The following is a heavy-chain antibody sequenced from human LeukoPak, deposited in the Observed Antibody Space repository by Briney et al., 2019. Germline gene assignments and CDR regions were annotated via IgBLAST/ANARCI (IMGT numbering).Heavy chain of an antibody. CDR1: GGSISSSSYY. D-gene: IGHD1-26*01. V-gene: IGHV4-39*07. J-gene: IGHJ4*02. CDR2: IYYSGST. CDR3: AREGVRGSYFGY. Sequence: SETLSLTCTVSGGSISSSSYYWGWIRQPPGTGLEWIGSIYYSGSTYYNPSLKSRVTISVDRSKNQFSLKLSSVTAADTAVYYCAREGVRGSYFGYWGQGTLVTVSS.